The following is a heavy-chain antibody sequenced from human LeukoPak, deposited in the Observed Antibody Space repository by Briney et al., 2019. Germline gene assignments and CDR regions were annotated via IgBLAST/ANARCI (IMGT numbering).Heavy chain of an antibody. D-gene: IGHD4-23*01. CDR2: IIPIFGTA. Sequence: SVKVSCKASGGTFSSYAISWVRQAPGQGLEWMGGIIPIFGTANYAQKFQGRVTITGDKSTSTAYMELSSLRSEDTAVYYCAREPRFDYGGNSAGFDPWGQGTLVTVSS. CDR1: GGTFSSYA. J-gene: IGHJ5*02. V-gene: IGHV1-69*06. CDR3: AREPRFDYGGNSAGFDP.